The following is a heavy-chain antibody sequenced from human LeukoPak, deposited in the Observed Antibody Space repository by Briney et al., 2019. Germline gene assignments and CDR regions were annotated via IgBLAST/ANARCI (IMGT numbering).Heavy chain of an antibody. CDR3: AKFNGSNYFAAFDY. CDR2: ISGSGSST. Sequence: GSLRLSCAASGFTFSSYAMSWVRQAPGKGLEWVSAISGSGSSTYYADSVKGRFTISRDNSKNTLYLQMNSLRAEDTAVYYCAKFNGSNYFAAFDYWGQGTLVTVSS. V-gene: IGHV3-23*01. D-gene: IGHD1-26*01. J-gene: IGHJ4*02. CDR1: GFTFSSYA.